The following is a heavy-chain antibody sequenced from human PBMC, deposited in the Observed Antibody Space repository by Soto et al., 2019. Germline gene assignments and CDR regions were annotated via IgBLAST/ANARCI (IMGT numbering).Heavy chain of an antibody. J-gene: IGHJ4*02. CDR3: AKDRRGAYCSGGICYSPDY. V-gene: IGHV3-23*01. D-gene: IGHD2-15*01. CDR1: GFTFSSHV. Sequence: EVQLWESGGGLVQPGGSLRLSCAVSGFTFSSHVMSWVRQAPGKGLEWVSAISGTGGTYYADSVKGWFTISRDNSKHALYFQMNNRRDEDTAVYYCAKDRRGAYCSGGICYSPDYWGQGTLVIVSS. CDR2: ISGTGGT.